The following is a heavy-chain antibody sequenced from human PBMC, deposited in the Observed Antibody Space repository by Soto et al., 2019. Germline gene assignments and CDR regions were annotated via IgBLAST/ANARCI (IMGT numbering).Heavy chain of an antibody. Sequence: PSETLSLTCTVSGGSIRSYYWSWIRQSPGQGLEWIGYIYYSGSTNYNPSLKSRVTISVDTSKNQFSLKLSSVTAADTAVYYCARSYCSGTSCDHPAVMIAFDIWGQGTTVTVSS. CDR2: IYYSGST. CDR1: GGSIRSYY. V-gene: IGHV4-59*01. J-gene: IGHJ3*02. CDR3: ARSYCSGTSCDHPAVMIAFDI. D-gene: IGHD2-2*01.